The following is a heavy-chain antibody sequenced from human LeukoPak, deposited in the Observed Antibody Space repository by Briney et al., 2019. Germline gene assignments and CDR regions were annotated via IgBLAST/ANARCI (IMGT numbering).Heavy chain of an antibody. CDR1: GFSFSSYN. CDR3: AKTPSAYGSGSYFGRPYYFDY. V-gene: IGHV3-21*04. D-gene: IGHD3-10*01. J-gene: IGHJ4*02. CDR2: ITTSSSYT. Sequence: GGSLRLSCEASGFSFSSYNMDWVRQTPGKGLEWISSITTSSSYTFYADSVKGRFTISRDNARNSLYLQMNSLRAEDTAVYYCAKTPSAYGSGSYFGRPYYFDYWGQGTLVTVSS.